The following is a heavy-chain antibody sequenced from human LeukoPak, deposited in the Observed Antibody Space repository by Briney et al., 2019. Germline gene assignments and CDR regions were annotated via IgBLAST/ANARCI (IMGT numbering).Heavy chain of an antibody. Sequence: GRSLRLSCAASGFTFDDYAMHWVRQAPGKGLELVSGISWNSGSIGYADSVKGRFTISRDNAKNSLYLQMNSLRAEDTALYYCAKVGSEYYYDSSGPYGMDVWGQGTTVTVSS. CDR2: ISWNSGSI. J-gene: IGHJ6*02. CDR1: GFTFDDYA. D-gene: IGHD3-22*01. V-gene: IGHV3-9*01. CDR3: AKVGSEYYYDSSGPYGMDV.